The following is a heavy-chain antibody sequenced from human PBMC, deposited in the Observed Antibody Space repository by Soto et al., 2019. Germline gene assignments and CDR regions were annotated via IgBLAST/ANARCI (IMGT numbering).Heavy chain of an antibody. CDR1: GYTFTTYA. V-gene: IGHV1-46*01. CDR3: ARVRRSSGYYYGY. Sequence: ASVKVSGKATGYTFTTYAMHWVRQAPGQRLEWMGWINPSGGSTSYAQKFQGRVTMTRDTSTSTVYMELSSLRSEDTAVYYCARVRRSSGYYYGYWGQGTQLTVSS. CDR2: INPSGGST. D-gene: IGHD3-22*01. J-gene: IGHJ4*02.